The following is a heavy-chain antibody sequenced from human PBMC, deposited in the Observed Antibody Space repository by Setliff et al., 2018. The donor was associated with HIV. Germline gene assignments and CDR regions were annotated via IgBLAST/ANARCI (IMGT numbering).Heavy chain of an antibody. CDR3: ARGPSSTHWSPGYFQH. J-gene: IGHJ1*01. CDR2: IKQDGSEK. D-gene: IGHD2-8*02. V-gene: IGHV3-7*03. Sequence: GEGLEWVANIKQDGSEKYYVDSVKGRFTISRDNAKNSLYLQVNNLRAEDTAVYYCARGPSSTHWSPGYFQHWGQGTPVTVSS.